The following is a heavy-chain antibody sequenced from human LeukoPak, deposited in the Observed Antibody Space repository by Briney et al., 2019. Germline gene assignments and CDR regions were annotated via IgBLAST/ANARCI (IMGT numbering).Heavy chain of an antibody. V-gene: IGHV3-48*01. Sequence: GGSLRLSCAASGLAFSSYSMNWVRQAPGKGLEWVSYISSSSSTIYYADSVKGRFTISRDNAKNSLYLQMNSLRAEDTAVYYCARSSFVAAAGTWFDPWGQGTLVTVSS. CDR3: ARSSFVAAAGTWFDP. CDR1: GLAFSSYS. CDR2: ISSSSSTI. D-gene: IGHD6-13*01. J-gene: IGHJ5*02.